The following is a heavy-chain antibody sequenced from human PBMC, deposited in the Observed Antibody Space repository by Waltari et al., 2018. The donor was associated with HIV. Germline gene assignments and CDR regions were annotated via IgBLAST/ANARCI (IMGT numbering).Heavy chain of an antibody. Sequence: QVHLVQSGAELKKTGASVKLSCTASGYTFTNFGINWVRQVPGQGLEWMGWFNSYNGDTKYAQKFQDRVTMTTDTSTSTAYMELRSLRSDDTAVYYCARFFPTATTTGWYLDLWGPGTLVTMSS. CDR1: GYTFTNFG. CDR3: ARFFPTATTTGWYLDL. J-gene: IGHJ2*01. V-gene: IGHV1-18*01. D-gene: IGHD4-17*01. CDR2: FNSYNGDT.